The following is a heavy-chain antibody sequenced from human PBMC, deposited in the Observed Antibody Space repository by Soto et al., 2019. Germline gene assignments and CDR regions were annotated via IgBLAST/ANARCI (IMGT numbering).Heavy chain of an antibody. CDR2: IYYSGST. Sequence: SETLSLTCTVSGGSISSGGYYWSWIRQHPGKGLEWIGYIYYSGSTYYNPSLKSRVTISVDTSKNQFSLKLSSVTAADTAVYYCARVEGYCSGGSCYPRLYFDYWGQGTLVTVSS. J-gene: IGHJ4*02. CDR1: GGSISSGGYY. V-gene: IGHV4-31*03. D-gene: IGHD2-15*01. CDR3: ARVEGYCSGGSCYPRLYFDY.